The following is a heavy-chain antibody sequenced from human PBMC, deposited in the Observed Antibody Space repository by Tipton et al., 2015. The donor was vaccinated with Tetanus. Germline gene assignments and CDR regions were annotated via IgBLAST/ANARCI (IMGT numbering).Heavy chain of an antibody. CDR2: IYYTGST. J-gene: IGHJ4*02. V-gene: IGHV4-59*01. CDR1: GGSISTYH. D-gene: IGHD1-7*01. Sequence: LRLSCTVSGGSISTYHWNWIRQSPGKGLEWIGYIYYTGSTNYNPSLKSRVTISIDTSKNQLSLKLSSVTAADTAVYYCARRAGTSRFDYWGQGTLVTVSS. CDR3: ARRAGTSRFDY.